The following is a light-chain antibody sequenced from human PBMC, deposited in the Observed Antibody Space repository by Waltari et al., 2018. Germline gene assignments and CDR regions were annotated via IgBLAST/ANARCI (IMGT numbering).Light chain of an antibody. J-gene: IGKJ4*01. V-gene: IGKV4-1*01. CDR3: HQYSATPLT. CDR1: QSVLDTSNNKNF. CDR2: WAS. Sequence: DIVLTQSPASLAVSLGEGATINCKSSQSVLDTSNNKNFLSWYQQRPGQPPTLLVYWASIRQSGIPDRFTGSGSGTDFTLTISNFQAEDVAVYYCHQYSATPLTFGGGTKAEMK.